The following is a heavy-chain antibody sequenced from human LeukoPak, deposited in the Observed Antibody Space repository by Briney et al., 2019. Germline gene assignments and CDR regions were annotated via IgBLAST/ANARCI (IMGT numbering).Heavy chain of an antibody. CDR3: ARDSCSGGSCYSDY. D-gene: IGHD2-15*01. V-gene: IGHV3-33*01. CDR1: GFTFSSYG. Sequence: GGSLRLSCAASGFTFSSYGMHWVRQAPGKGLEWVAVIWYDGSNKYYADSVKGLFTISRDNSKNTLYLQMNSLRAEDTAVYYCARDSCSGGSCYSDYWGQGTLVTVSS. CDR2: IWYDGSNK. J-gene: IGHJ4*02.